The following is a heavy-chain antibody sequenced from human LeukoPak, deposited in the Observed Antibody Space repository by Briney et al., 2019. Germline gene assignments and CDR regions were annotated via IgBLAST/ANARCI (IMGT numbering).Heavy chain of an antibody. CDR1: GFTFSSYA. D-gene: IGHD3-22*01. CDR3: ARDPGVSYDSSGYYLDY. Sequence: GGSLRLSCAASGFTFSSYAMHWVRQAPGKGLEWVAVISYDGSNKYYADSVKGRFTISRDNSKNTLYLQMNSLRAEDTAVYYCARDPGVSYDSSGYYLDYWGQGTLVTVSS. V-gene: IGHV3-30-3*01. CDR2: ISYDGSNK. J-gene: IGHJ4*02.